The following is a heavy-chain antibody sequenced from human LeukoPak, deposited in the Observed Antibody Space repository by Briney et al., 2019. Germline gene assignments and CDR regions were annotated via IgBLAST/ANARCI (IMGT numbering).Heavy chain of an antibody. J-gene: IGHJ4*02. V-gene: IGHV1-2*02. D-gene: IGHD3-9*01. CDR3: AREPYDILTGYYTGYFDY. Sequence: GASVKVSCKASGYTFTGYYMHWVRQAPGQGLEWMGWINPNSGGTNYAQKFQGRVTMTTDTSTSTAYMELRSLRSDDTAVYYCAREPYDILTGYYTGYFDYWGQGTLVTVSS. CDR2: INPNSGGT. CDR1: GYTFTGYY.